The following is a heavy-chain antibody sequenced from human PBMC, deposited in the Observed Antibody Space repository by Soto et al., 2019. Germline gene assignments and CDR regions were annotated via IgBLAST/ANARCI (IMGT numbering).Heavy chain of an antibody. CDR1: GGSISSYY. D-gene: IGHD3-3*01. CDR2: IYYSGST. Sequence: SETLSLTCTVSGGSISSYYWSWIRQPPGKGLEWIGYIYYSGSTNYNPSLKSRVTISVDRSKNQFSLKLSSVTAADTAVYYCVRATYYDFWSGYYYTYNWFDPWGQGTLVTVSS. V-gene: IGHV4-59*12. J-gene: IGHJ5*02. CDR3: VRATYYDFWSGYYYTYNWFDP.